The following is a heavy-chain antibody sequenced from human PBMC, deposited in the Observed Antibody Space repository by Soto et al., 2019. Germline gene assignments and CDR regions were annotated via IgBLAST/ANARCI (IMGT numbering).Heavy chain of an antibody. CDR3: ARDLGYGDYGY. D-gene: IGHD4-17*01. CDR1: GGSISSGDYY. CDR2: IYYSGST. J-gene: IGHJ4*02. Sequence: NPSETLSLTCTVSGGSISSGDYYWSWIRQPPGKGLEWIGYIYYSGSTYYNPSLKSRVTISVDTSKNQFSLKLSSVTAADTAVYYCARDLGYGDYGYWGQGTLVTVSS. V-gene: IGHV4-30-4*01.